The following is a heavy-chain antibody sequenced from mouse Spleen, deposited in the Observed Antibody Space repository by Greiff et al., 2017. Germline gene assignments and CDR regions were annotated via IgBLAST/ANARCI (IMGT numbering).Heavy chain of an antibody. CDR1: GYTFTDYN. CDR2: INPNNGGT. D-gene: IGHD1-1*01. V-gene: IGHV1-18*01. CDR3: ARRGTTVHFDY. J-gene: IGHJ2*01. Sequence: EVQLKESGPELVKPGASVKIPCKASGYTFTDYNMDWVKQSHGKSLEWIGDINPNNGGTIYNQKFKGKATLTVDKSSSTAYMELRSLTSEDTAVYYCARRGTTVHFDYWGQGTTLTVSS.